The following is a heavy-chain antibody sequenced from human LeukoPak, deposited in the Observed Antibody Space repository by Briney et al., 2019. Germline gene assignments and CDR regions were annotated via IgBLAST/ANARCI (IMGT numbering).Heavy chain of an antibody. Sequence: SETLSLTCTVSGGSLSSSSYYWGWIRQPPGKGLEWIGSIYYSGSTYYNPSLKSRVTISVDTSKNQFSLKLSSVTAADTAVYYCARDRRLLWFGELLSDDAFDIWGQGTMVTVSS. V-gene: IGHV4-39*02. CDR1: GGSLSSSSYY. D-gene: IGHD3-10*01. CDR3: ARDRRLLWFGELLSDDAFDI. J-gene: IGHJ3*02. CDR2: IYYSGST.